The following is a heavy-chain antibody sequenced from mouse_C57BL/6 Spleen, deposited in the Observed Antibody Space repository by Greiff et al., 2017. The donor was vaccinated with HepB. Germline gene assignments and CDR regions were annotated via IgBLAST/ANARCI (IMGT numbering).Heavy chain of an antibody. CDR1: GYTFTSYW. J-gene: IGHJ2*01. V-gene: IGHV1-50*01. CDR3: ASRVGLLAYFDY. CDR2: IDPSDSYT. D-gene: IGHD2-10*01. Sequence: QVQLQQPGAELVKPGASVKLSCKASGYTFTSYWMQWVKQRPGQGLEWIGEIDPSDSYTNYNQKFKGKATLTVDTSSSTAYMQLSSLTSEDSAVYYCASRVGLLAYFDYWGQGTTLTVSS.